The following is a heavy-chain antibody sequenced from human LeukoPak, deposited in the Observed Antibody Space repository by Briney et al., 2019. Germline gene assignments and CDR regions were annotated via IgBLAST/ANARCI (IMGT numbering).Heavy chain of an antibody. Sequence: GASVKVSCKASGYTFTSYDISWVRQAPGQGLEWMGRIIPILGIANYAQKFQGRVTITADKSTSTAYMELSSLRSENTAVYYCARDPPLYYDSSGYTLDYWGQGTLVTVSS. J-gene: IGHJ4*02. D-gene: IGHD3-22*01. CDR1: GYTFTSYD. CDR2: IIPILGIA. CDR3: ARDPPLYYDSSGYTLDY. V-gene: IGHV1-69*04.